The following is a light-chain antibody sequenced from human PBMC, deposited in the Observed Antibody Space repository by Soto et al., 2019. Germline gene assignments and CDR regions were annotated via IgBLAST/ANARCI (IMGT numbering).Light chain of an antibody. CDR1: SSDVGASNS. CDR2: DVT. J-gene: IGLJ1*01. CDR3: TSYIYIYV. Sequence: QSALTQPASVSGSPGQSITISCTGTSSDVGASNSVSWYQQHPDKAPKLMIYDVTNRPSGVSIRFSGSKSGNTASLTISGLQAEDEVDYSCTSYIYIYVFGTGTKVTVL. V-gene: IGLV2-14*01.